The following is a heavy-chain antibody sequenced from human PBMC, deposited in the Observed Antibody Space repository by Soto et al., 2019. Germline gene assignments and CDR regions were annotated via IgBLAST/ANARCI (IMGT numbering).Heavy chain of an antibody. Sequence: SETLSLTCTVSGASIISGEHYWSWIRQAPGKGLEWIGLIYYTGITDYNPSLKSRVAISLDTSKNQFSLKLISVTAADTAVYYCARGPYCSGGSCYSKWFDPWGQGTLVTVSS. J-gene: IGHJ5*02. CDR3: ARGPYCSGGSCYSKWFDP. V-gene: IGHV4-30-4*01. CDR1: GASIISGEHY. D-gene: IGHD2-15*01. CDR2: IYYTGIT.